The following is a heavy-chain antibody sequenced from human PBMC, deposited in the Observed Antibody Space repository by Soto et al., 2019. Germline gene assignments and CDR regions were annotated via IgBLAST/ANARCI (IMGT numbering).Heavy chain of an antibody. J-gene: IGHJ6*02. Sequence: PGESLKISCKGSGYSFTSYWIGWVRQMPGKGLEWMGIIYPGDSDTRYSPSFQGQVTISADKSISTAYLQWSSLKASDTAMYYCARSGMTTVIFYGMDVWGQGTTVTVSS. CDR3: ARSGMTTVIFYGMDV. D-gene: IGHD4-4*01. CDR1: GYSFTSYW. V-gene: IGHV5-51*01. CDR2: IYPGDSDT.